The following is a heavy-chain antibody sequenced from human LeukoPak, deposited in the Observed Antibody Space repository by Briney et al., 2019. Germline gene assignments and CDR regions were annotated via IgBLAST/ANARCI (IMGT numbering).Heavy chain of an antibody. CDR2: IGSSSNYI. CDR1: GFTFSIYS. D-gene: IGHD2-2*01. V-gene: IGHV3-21*01. J-gene: IGHJ6*04. Sequence: PGGSLRLSCAASGFTFSIYSVNWVRQAPGKGLEWVSSIGSSSNYIYYADSVKGRFTISRDNAKNSLFLQMNSLRAEDTAVYYCARDGGGYCSTTSCYPPDVWGKGTTVTVSS. CDR3: ARDGGGYCSTTSCYPPDV.